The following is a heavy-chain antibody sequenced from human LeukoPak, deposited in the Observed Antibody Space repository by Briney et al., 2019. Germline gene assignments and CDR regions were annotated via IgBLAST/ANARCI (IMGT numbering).Heavy chain of an antibody. CDR1: GGSFSGYY. D-gene: IGHD6-19*01. CDR3: ARHSVWGSGWENFDY. J-gene: IGHJ4*02. Sequence: SETLSLTCAVYGGSFSGYYWSWIRQPPGKGLEWIGEINHSGSTNYNPSLKSRVTISVDTSKNQFSLKLSSVTAADTAVYYCARHSVWGSGWENFDYWGQGTLVTVSS. V-gene: IGHV4-34*01. CDR2: INHSGST.